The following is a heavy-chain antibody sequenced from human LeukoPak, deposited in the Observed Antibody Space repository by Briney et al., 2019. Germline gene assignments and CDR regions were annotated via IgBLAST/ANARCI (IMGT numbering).Heavy chain of an antibody. CDR3: ARGLVWVRGVISYYYYYYMDV. V-gene: IGHV1-2*02. J-gene: IGHJ6*03. Sequence: ASVKVSCKASGYTFTSYYMHWVRQAPGQGLEWMGWINPNSGGTNYAQKFQGRVTMTRDTSISTAYMELSRLRSDDTAVYYCARGLVWVRGVISYYYYYYMDVWGKGTTVTISS. CDR2: INPNSGGT. D-gene: IGHD3-10*01. CDR1: GYTFTSYY.